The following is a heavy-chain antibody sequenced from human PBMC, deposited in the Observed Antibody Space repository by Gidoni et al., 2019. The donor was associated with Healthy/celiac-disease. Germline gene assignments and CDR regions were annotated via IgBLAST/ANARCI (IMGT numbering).Heavy chain of an antibody. V-gene: IGHV3-23*01. J-gene: IGHJ4*02. Sequence: EVQLLESGGGLVQPGGSLRLSCAASGLTFSSYAMSWVRQAPGKGLEWVSAISGSGGSTYYADSVKGRFTISRDNSKNTLYLQMNSLRAEDTAVYYCAKDGRGLGSTSCYFAYWGQGTLVTVSS. CDR2: ISGSGGST. CDR1: GLTFSSYA. CDR3: AKDGRGLGSTSCYFAY. D-gene: IGHD2-2*01.